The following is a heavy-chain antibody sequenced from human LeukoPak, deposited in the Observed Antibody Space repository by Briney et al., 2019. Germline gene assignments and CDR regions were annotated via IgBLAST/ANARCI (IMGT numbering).Heavy chain of an antibody. V-gene: IGHV1-2*02. CDR3: ARGAARIVDFDY. D-gene: IGHD1-26*01. CDR2: INPNSGGT. CDR1: GYTFTGYY. J-gene: IGHJ4*02. Sequence: GASVKVSCKASGYTFTGYYMHWVRQAPGQGLEWMGWINPNSGGTNYARKFQGRVTMTRDTSISTAYMELSRLRSDDTAVYYCARGAARIVDFDYWGQGTLVTVSS.